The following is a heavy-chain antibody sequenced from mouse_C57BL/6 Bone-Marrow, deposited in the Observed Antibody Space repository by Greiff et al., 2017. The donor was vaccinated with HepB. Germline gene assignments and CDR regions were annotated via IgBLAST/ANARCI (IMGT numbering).Heavy chain of an antibody. Sequence: QVQLQQPGAELVKPGASVKLSCKASGYTFTSYWMQWVKQRPGQGLEWIGEIDPSDSYTNYNQKFKGKATLTVDTTSSTAYMQLSSLTSEDSAVYYCGRTDYYGSSYGGNWYFDVWGTGTTVTVSS. CDR1: GYTFTSYW. V-gene: IGHV1-50*01. J-gene: IGHJ1*03. CDR2: IDPSDSYT. D-gene: IGHD1-1*01. CDR3: GRTDYYGSSYGGNWYFDV.